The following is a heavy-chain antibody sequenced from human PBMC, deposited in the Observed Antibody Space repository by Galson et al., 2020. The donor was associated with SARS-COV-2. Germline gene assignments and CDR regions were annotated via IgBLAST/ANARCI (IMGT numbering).Heavy chain of an antibody. CDR2: IYWDDDK. D-gene: IGHD3-22*01. J-gene: IGHJ3*02. CDR3: ASLAPCYDSRAGAVDI. Sequence: SGPTLVKPTQTLTLTCTFSGFSLSTSGVGVGWIRQPPGKALEWLALIYWDDDKRYSQSLKSRLTITKDTSKNQVVLTMTNMDPVDTATYYCASLAPCYDSRAGAVDIWGQGRMVTVAS. V-gene: IGHV2-5*02. CDR1: GFSLSTSGVG.